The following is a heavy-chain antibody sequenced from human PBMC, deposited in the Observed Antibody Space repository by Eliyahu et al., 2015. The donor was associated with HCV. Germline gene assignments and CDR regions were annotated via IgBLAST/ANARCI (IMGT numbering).Heavy chain of an antibody. CDR1: GFXFNSYW. J-gene: IGHJ4*02. CDR2: IKQDGSEK. Sequence: EVQLVESGGGLVQPGGSLRLSCAASGFXFNSYWMSWVRQAPGKGLEWVANIKQDGSEKSYVDSVKGRFTISRDNAKHSLFLQMNSLRAEDTSVYYCARAFYFGSGYVFDYWGQGTLVTVSS. D-gene: IGHD3-10*01. V-gene: IGHV3-7*01. CDR3: ARAFYFGSGYVFDY.